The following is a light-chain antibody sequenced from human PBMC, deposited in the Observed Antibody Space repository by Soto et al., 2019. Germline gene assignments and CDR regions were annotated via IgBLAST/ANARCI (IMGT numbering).Light chain of an antibody. CDR3: QSYDSSLSVSYV. V-gene: IGLV1-40*01. J-gene: IGLJ1*01. CDR1: SSNIGAGYD. CDR2: GNS. Sequence: QSVLTQPPSVSGAPGQRVTISCTGSSSNIGAGYDVHWYQQLPGTAPKLLIYGNSNRPSGVPDRFSGSKSGTSASLAITGLQAEDEADYCCQSYDSSLSVSYVFGTGTKVTVL.